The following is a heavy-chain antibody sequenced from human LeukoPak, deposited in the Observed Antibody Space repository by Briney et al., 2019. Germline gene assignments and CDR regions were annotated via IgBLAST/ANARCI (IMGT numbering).Heavy chain of an antibody. V-gene: IGHV3-23*01. CDR1: GFTFSSYA. D-gene: IGHD5-24*01. Sequence: PAGGSLRLSCAASGFTFSSYAMSWVRQAPGKGLEWVSAISGSGGSTYYADSVKGRFTISRDNSKNTLYLQIDSLRVEDTAIYYCARDRPGDGYNPDWGQGTLVTVSS. J-gene: IGHJ4*02. CDR2: ISGSGGST. CDR3: ARDRPGDGYNPD.